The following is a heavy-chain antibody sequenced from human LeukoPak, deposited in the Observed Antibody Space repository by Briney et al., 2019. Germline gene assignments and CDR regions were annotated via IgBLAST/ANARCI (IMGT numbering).Heavy chain of an antibody. Sequence: GGSLRLSCAASGFTFTTYWMSWVRQAPGKGLEWVANIKQDGSEKYYVDSVKGRFTISRDNAKNSLYLQMNSLRAEDTAVYYCARDPLPYYYDSSGYYYDYWGQGTLVTVSS. V-gene: IGHV3-7*01. CDR3: ARDPLPYYYDSSGYYYDY. J-gene: IGHJ4*02. D-gene: IGHD3-22*01. CDR2: IKQDGSEK. CDR1: GFTFTTYW.